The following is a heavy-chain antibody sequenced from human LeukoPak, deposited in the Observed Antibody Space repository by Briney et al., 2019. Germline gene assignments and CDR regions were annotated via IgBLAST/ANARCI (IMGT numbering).Heavy chain of an antibody. V-gene: IGHV3-48*04. J-gene: IGHJ4*02. CDR2: ISSSSSTI. CDR1: GFTFSRYS. D-gene: IGHD3-10*01. Sequence: GGSLRLSCAASGFTFSRYSMNWVRQAPGKGLEWVSYISSSSSTIYNADSVRGRFTISRDSAKNSLYLQMNSLRAEDTAVYYCARDLQGSLRGIDYWGQGTLVTVSS. CDR3: ARDLQGSLRGIDY.